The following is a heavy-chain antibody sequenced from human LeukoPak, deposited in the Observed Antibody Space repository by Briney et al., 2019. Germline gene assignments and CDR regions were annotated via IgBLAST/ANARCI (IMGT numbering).Heavy chain of an antibody. CDR1: GFTFSSYA. V-gene: IGHV3-64*01. Sequence: GGSLRLSCAASGFTFSSYAMHWVRQAPGKGLEYVSAISSNGGSTYYANSVKGRFTISRDNSKNTLYLQMGSLRAEDMAVYYCASGGGYMAVARRGLDYWGQGTLVTVPS. D-gene: IGHD6-19*01. CDR3: ASGGGYMAVARRGLDY. J-gene: IGHJ4*02. CDR2: ISSNGGST.